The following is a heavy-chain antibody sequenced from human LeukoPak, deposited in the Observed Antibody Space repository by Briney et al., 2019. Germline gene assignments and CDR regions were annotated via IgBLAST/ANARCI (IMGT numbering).Heavy chain of an antibody. CDR3: ARDTGTTIWSGYYNYYYYMDV. CDR1: CGSFSGYY. CDR2: INHSGST. D-gene: IGHD3-3*01. V-gene: IGHV4-34*01. Sequence: PSETLSLTCAVYCGSFSGYYWSGIRQPPGKGLEWSGEINHSGSTNYTPSLKSRVTISVDTPKNQFSLKLSSVTAADTAVYYCARDTGTTIWSGYYNYYYYMDVWGKGTTVTVSS. J-gene: IGHJ6*03.